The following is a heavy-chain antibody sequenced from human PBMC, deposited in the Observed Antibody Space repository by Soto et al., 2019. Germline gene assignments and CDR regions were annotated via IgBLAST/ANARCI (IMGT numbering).Heavy chain of an antibody. J-gene: IGHJ4*02. CDR3: ARVGWGIAGRPFDY. CDR1: GGSISSGDYY. CDR2: IYYSGST. Sequence: QVQLQESGPGLVKPSQTLSLTCTVSGGSISSGDYYWSWIRQAPGKGREWIGYIYYSGSTYYNPSLKSRVTISLDTSKNQFSLTLSSVTAADTAVYYCARVGWGIAGRPFDYWGQGTLVTVSS. V-gene: IGHV4-30-4*01. D-gene: IGHD6-13*01.